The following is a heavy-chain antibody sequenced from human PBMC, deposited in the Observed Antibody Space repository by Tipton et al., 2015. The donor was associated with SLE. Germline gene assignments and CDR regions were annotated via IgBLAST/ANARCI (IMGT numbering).Heavy chain of an antibody. Sequence: TLSLTCSVSGGSISSGDYYWSWIRQPPGKGLEWIGYIYYSGITHYNPSLKSRVTISVDTSKNQFSLKLSSVTAADTAVYYCARVPPWIAIAFDIWGQGTMVTVSS. CDR3: ARVPPWIAIAFDI. V-gene: IGHV4-30-4*01. D-gene: IGHD5-12*01. CDR1: GGSISSGDYY. CDR2: IYYSGIT. J-gene: IGHJ3*02.